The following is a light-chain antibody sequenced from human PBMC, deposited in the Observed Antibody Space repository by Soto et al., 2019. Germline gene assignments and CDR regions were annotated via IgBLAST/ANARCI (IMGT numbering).Light chain of an antibody. Sequence: DIVMTQSPDSLAVSLGERATINCKSSQSVLYSSNNKNYLAWYQQKPGQPPKLLIYWASTREFGVPDRFSGSGYGTDFTLTISSLQAEDVAVYYCQQYYSTPLTFGGGTKLEIK. CDR2: WAS. V-gene: IGKV4-1*01. CDR3: QQYYSTPLT. CDR1: QSVLYSSNNKNY. J-gene: IGKJ4*01.